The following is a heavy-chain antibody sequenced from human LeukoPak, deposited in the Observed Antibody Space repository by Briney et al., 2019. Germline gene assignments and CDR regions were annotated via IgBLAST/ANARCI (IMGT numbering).Heavy chain of an antibody. J-gene: IGHJ4*02. CDR3: ARVRNYYDSSGYYLDY. CDR2: INPSGGST. D-gene: IGHD3-22*01. CDR1: GYTFTSYY. V-gene: IGHV1-46*01. Sequence: AASVKVSCKASGYTFTSYYMHWVRQAPGQGLEWMGIINPSGGSTSYAQKFQGRVTITADKSTSTAYMELSSLRSEDTAVYYCARVRNYYDSSGYYLDYWGQGTLVTVSS.